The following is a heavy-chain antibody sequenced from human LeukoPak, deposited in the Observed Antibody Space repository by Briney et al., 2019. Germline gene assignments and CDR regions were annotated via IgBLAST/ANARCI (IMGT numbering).Heavy chain of an antibody. CDR1: GFTFSNAW. J-gene: IGHJ4*02. V-gene: IGHV3-15*01. CDR3: TSHPSGGSWPNDY. Sequence: PGGSLRLSCAASGFTFSNAWMSWVRQAPGKGLEWVGCIKSKTDGGTTDYAAPVKGRFTISRDDSKNTLYLQMNSLKTEDTAVYYCTSHPSGGSWPNDYWGQGTLVTVSS. CDR2: IKSKTDGGTT. D-gene: IGHD2-15*01.